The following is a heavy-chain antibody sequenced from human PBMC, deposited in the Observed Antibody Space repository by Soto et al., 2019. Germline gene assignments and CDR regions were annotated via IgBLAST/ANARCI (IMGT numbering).Heavy chain of an antibody. CDR1: GFTFSNVW. CDR2: VKSKSDGATT. V-gene: IGHV3-15*01. Sequence: EVRLVESGGGLVKPGGSLRLSCAAPGFTFSNVWMSWVRQAPGKGLEWVGRVKSKSDGATTDYAAPVKGRFTVSRDDSQNTLSLQMDSLKIEDTAVYFCTTAAGGMWGADYWGQGTPVTVSS. D-gene: IGHD1-26*01. CDR3: TTAAGGMWGADY. J-gene: IGHJ4*02.